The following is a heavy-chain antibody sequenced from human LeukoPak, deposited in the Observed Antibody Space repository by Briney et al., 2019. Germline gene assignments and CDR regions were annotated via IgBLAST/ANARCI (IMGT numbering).Heavy chain of an antibody. CDR2: TYYSGST. J-gene: IGHJ4*02. Sequence: SETLSLTCKVSGVSISSYYWTWIRQPPGKGLEWIGYTYYSGSTNYNPSLKSRVTVSLDTSKNQFSLKLSSVSAADTAVYYCAAYNNNDYYFDYWGQGTLVTVSS. CDR3: AAYNNNDYYFDY. D-gene: IGHD1-1*01. CDR1: GVSISSYY. V-gene: IGHV4-59*01.